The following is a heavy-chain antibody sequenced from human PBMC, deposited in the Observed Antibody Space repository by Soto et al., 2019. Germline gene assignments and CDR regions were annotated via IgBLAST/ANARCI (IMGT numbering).Heavy chain of an antibody. Sequence: EVQLVESGGGLVKPGGSLRLSCAASGFTFSSYSMNWVRQAPGKGLEWVSSISSSSSYIYYADSVKGRFTISRDNAKNSLYLQMNSPRAEDTAVYYCARDRVAGTRYFDLWGRGTLVTVSS. CDR3: ARDRVAGTRYFDL. CDR1: GFTFSSYS. D-gene: IGHD6-19*01. CDR2: ISSSSSYI. V-gene: IGHV3-21*01. J-gene: IGHJ2*01.